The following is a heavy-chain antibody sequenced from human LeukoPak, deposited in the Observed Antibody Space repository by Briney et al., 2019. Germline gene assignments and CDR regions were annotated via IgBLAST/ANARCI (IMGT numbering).Heavy chain of an antibody. CDR1: GFTFSSYW. CDR3: ASTLGQWELPDDAFDI. CDR2: INSDGSST. J-gene: IGHJ3*02. V-gene: IGHV3-74*01. Sequence: GGSLRLSCAASGFTFSSYWMHWVRQAPGKGLVWVSRINSDGSSTSYADSVKGRFTISRDNAENTLYLQMNSLRAEDTAVYYCASTLGQWELPDDAFDIWGQGTMVTVSS. D-gene: IGHD1-26*01.